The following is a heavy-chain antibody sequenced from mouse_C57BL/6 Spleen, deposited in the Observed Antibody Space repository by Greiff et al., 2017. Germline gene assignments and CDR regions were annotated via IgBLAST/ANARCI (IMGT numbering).Heavy chain of an antibody. CDR3: TRDDYYGSIGDY. Sequence: DVQLVESGEGLVKPGGSLKLSCAASGFTFSSYAMSWVRQTPEKRLEWVAYISSGGDYIYYADTVKGRFTISRDNARNTLYLQMSSLKSEDTAMYYCTRDDYYGSIGDYWGQGTTLTVSS. CDR1: GFTFSSYA. V-gene: IGHV5-9-1*02. J-gene: IGHJ2*01. D-gene: IGHD1-1*01. CDR2: ISSGGDYI.